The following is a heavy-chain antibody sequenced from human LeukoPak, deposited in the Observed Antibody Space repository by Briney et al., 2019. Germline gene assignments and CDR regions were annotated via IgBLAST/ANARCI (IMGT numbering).Heavy chain of an antibody. D-gene: IGHD1-26*01. CDR3: ARQIVGASYYFDY. J-gene: IGHJ4*02. V-gene: IGHV5-51*01. CDR1: GYSFTSYW. CDR2: IYPGGSET. Sequence: GESLKISCKGSGYSFTSYWIGWVRQMPGKGLEWMGIIYPGGSETRYSPSFQGQVTISADKSISTAYLQWSSLKASDTAMYYCARQIVGASYYFDYWGQGTLVTVSS.